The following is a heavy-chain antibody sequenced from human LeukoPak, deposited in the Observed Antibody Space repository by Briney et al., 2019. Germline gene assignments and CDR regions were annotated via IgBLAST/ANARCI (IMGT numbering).Heavy chain of an antibody. D-gene: IGHD3-22*01. CDR3: ARIRADSSGYYYKYFDF. V-gene: IGHV3-48*03. Sequence: GGSLRLSCVVSGFTFSIYEMNWVRQAPGKGLEWVSYISSGCGTIYYADSVKGRFTISRDNAKNSLYLQMNSLRAEDTAVYYCARIRADSSGYYYKYFDFWGQGTLVTVSS. CDR2: ISSGCGTI. J-gene: IGHJ4*02. CDR1: GFTFSIYE.